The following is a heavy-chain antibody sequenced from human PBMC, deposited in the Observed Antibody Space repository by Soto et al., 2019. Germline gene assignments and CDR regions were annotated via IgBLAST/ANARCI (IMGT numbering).Heavy chain of an antibody. V-gene: IGHV2-70*01. Sequence: SGPTLVNPTQTLTLTCTFSGFSLSTSGMCASWIRQPPGKALEWLALIDWDDDKYYSTSLKTRLTISKDTSKNQVVLTMTNMDPVDTATYYCARKATVWGFFDYWGQGTLVTVSS. D-gene: IGHD4-17*01. CDR3: ARKATVWGFFDY. J-gene: IGHJ4*02. CDR1: GFSLSTSGMC. CDR2: IDWDDDK.